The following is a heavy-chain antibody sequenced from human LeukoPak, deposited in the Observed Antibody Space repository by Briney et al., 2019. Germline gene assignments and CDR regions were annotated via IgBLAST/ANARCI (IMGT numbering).Heavy chain of an antibody. CDR3: ANLAPYCSGGSCPY. CDR1: GFTFDDYA. V-gene: IGHV3-9*01. Sequence: GRSLRLSCAASGFTFDDYAMHWVRQAPGKGLEWVSGISWNSGSIGYADSVKGRFTISRDNAKNSLYLQMNSLRADDTALYYCANLAPYCSGGSCPYWGQGTLVTVSS. J-gene: IGHJ4*02. CDR2: ISWNSGSI. D-gene: IGHD2-15*01.